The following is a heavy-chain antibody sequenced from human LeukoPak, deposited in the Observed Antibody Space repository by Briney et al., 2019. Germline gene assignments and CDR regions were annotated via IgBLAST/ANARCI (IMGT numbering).Heavy chain of an antibody. V-gene: IGHV3-11*04. D-gene: IGHD3-22*01. J-gene: IGHJ4*02. CDR2: ISSSGSTI. CDR1: GFTFSDYY. Sequence: PGGSLRLSCAASGFTFSDYYMSWIRQAPGKGLEWVSYISSSGSTIYYADSVKGRFTISRDNAKNSLYLQMNSLRAEDTAVYYCARLPYDSSGYEGSRIYFDYWGQGTLVTVSS. CDR3: ARLPYDSSGYEGSRIYFDY.